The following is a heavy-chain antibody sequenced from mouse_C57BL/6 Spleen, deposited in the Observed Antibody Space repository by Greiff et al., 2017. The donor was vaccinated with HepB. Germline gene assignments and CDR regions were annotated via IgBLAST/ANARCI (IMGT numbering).Heavy chain of an antibody. CDR1: GYTFTSYW. Sequence: QVQLQQPGAELVKPGASVKLSCKASGYTFTSYWMHWVKQRPGQGLEWIGMIHPNSGSTNYNEKFKSKATLTVDKSSSTAYMQLSSLTSEDSAVYYCANYYSNPYYFDYWGQGTTLTVSS. D-gene: IGHD2-5*01. J-gene: IGHJ2*01. CDR3: ANYYSNPYYFDY. V-gene: IGHV1-64*01. CDR2: IHPNSGST.